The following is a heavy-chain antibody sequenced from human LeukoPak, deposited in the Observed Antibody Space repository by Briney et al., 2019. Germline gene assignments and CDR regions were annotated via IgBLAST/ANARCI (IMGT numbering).Heavy chain of an antibody. V-gene: IGHV3-20*04. CDR1: GFTFDDYG. CDR2: INWNGGST. CDR3: ARSGLTGYLYYFDY. J-gene: IGHJ4*02. Sequence: GGPLRLSCAASGFTFDDYGMSWVRQAPGKGLEWVSGINWNGGSTGYTDSVKGRFTISRDNAKNSLYLQMNSLRAEDTALYYCARSGLTGYLYYFDYWGQGTLVTVSS. D-gene: IGHD3-9*01.